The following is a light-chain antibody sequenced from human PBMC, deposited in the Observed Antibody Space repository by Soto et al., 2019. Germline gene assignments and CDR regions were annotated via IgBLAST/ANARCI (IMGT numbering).Light chain of an antibody. J-gene: IGKJ1*01. Sequence: DIQMTQSPSSVSASVGDRVTISCRPSRGIDTGLAWYQQKPGTVPKLLIHSASTLQSGVPSRFSGSGSGTDFTLTISSVQPEDVASYYCQKYDSAPTFGPGTKVDIK. V-gene: IGKV1-27*01. CDR2: SAS. CDR3: QKYDSAPT. CDR1: RGIDTG.